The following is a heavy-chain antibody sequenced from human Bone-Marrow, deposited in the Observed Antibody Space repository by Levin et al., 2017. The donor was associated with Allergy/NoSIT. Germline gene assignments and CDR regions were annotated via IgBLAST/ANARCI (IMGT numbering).Heavy chain of an antibody. J-gene: IGHJ4*02. V-gene: IGHV3-23*01. CDR2: VSDNGGRT. D-gene: IGHD2-15*01. CDR1: GFTFSSYA. CDR3: AKEKRAPYSSY. Sequence: GGSLRLSCAASGFTFSSYAMSWVRQAPGKGLEWVSAVSDNGGRTWYTDPVKGRFTISRDKSKNTLYLQMNSLRAEDTAVYYCAKEKRAPYSSYWGQGTLVTVSS.